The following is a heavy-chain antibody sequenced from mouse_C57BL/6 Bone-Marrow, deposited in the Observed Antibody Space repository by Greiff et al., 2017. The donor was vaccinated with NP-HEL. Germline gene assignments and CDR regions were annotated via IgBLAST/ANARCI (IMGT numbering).Heavy chain of an antibody. Sequence: VQLQQSGPELVKPGDSVKISCKASGYSFTGYFMNWVMQSHGQSLEWIGRINPYNGDTFYNQKFKGKATLTVDKSSSTAHMELRSLTSEDSAVYYCARRGNYYGSSYDWYFEVWGTGTTVTASS. D-gene: IGHD1-1*01. CDR3: ARRGNYYGSSYDWYFEV. CDR1: GYSFTGYF. CDR2: INPYNGDT. V-gene: IGHV1-20*01. J-gene: IGHJ1*03.